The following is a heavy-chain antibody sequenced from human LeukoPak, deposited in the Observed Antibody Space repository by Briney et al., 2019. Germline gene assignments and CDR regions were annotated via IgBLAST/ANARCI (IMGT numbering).Heavy chain of an antibody. Sequence: GASVKVSCKASGYSFISQGMNWVRQAPGQGLEWMGWINTDSGNPTYAQGFTGRFVFSLDTSVSTAYLQISSLKAEDTAVYYCARDEEKFDYWGQGTLVTVSS. CDR3: ARDEEKFDY. J-gene: IGHJ4*02. CDR2: INTDSGNP. CDR1: GYSFISQG. V-gene: IGHV7-4-1*02.